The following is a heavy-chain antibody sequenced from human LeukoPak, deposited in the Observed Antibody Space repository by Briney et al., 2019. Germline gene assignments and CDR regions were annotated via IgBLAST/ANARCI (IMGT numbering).Heavy chain of an antibody. J-gene: IGHJ6*03. CDR2: INSDGSST. V-gene: IGHV3-74*01. Sequence: PGGSLRLSCAASGFTFNSYSMNWVRQAPGKGLVWVSRINSDGSSTSYADSVKGRFTISRDNAKNTLYLQMNSLRAEDTALYYCARSLAGTREYYYYYMDVWGKGTTVTVSS. D-gene: IGHD6-19*01. CDR1: GFTFNSYS. CDR3: ARSLAGTREYYYYYMDV.